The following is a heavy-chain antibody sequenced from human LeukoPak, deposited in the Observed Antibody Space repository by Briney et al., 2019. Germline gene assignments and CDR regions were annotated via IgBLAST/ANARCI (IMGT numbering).Heavy chain of an antibody. CDR3: ARVSGSRNYYFGAFDI. D-gene: IGHD3-10*01. V-gene: IGHV3-74*01. J-gene: IGHJ3*02. CDR1: GFTFSDYW. CDR2: IYSDESST. Sequence: PGRSLSLSCAASGFTFSDYWMHWVRQAPGKGLEWVSRIYSDESSTYYADSVKGRFTISRDNAKNTLYLQMNSLRAEDTAMYYCARVSGSRNYYFGAFDIWGQGTMVTVSS.